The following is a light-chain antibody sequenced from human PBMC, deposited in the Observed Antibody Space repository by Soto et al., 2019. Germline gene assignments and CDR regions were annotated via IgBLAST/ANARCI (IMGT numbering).Light chain of an antibody. Sequence: QSSLTQPASVSGSPGQSISISCTGTSSDVGGYNYVSWYQQHPGKAPKLMLYDVSNRPSGGSNRFSGSKSANTASLTISGLQADDEADYYCSSYTSSSTHYVFGPGTKLTVL. CDR3: SSYTSSSTHYV. CDR2: DVS. V-gene: IGLV2-14*01. J-gene: IGLJ1*01. CDR1: SSDVGGYNY.